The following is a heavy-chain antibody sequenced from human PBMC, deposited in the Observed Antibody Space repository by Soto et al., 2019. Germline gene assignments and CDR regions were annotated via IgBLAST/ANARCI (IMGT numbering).Heavy chain of an antibody. V-gene: IGHV3-23*01. J-gene: IGHJ4*02. D-gene: IGHD6-13*01. CDR3: AKSYSSNWYDYFDY. Sequence: GGSLRLSCAASEFTFSTYAMSWVRQAPGKGLEWVSAISGSGGSTYYADSVKGRFTISRDTSKNTLYLQMNSLRVEDTALYYCAKSYSSNWYDYFDYWGQGTLVTVSS. CDR1: EFTFSTYA. CDR2: ISGSGGST.